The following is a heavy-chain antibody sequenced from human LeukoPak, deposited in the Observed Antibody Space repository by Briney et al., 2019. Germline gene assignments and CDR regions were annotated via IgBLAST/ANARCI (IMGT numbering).Heavy chain of an antibody. D-gene: IGHD3-16*01. J-gene: IGHJ4*02. CDR2: IHYSGST. Sequence: MPSETLSLTCTVSGGSISSYYWSWIRQPPGKGLEWIGYIHYSGSTNYNPSLKSRVTISVDTSKNQFSLKLSSVTAADTAVYYCARVWVMVDYWGQGTLVTVSS. V-gene: IGHV4-59*12. CDR3: ARVWVMVDY. CDR1: GGSISSYY.